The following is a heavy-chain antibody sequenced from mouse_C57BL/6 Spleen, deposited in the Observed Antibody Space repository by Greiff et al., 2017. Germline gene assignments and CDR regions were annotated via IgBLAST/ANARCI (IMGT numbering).Heavy chain of an antibody. D-gene: IGHD1-1*01. CDR1: GYAFSSYW. Sequence: QVQLKESGAELVKPGASVKISCKASGYAFSSYWMNWVKQRPGKGLEWIGQIYPGDGDTNYNGKFKGKATLPADKSSSTAYMQLSSLTSEDSAVYFCARLPFYYGSSGFDYWGQGTTLTVSS. CDR3: ARLPFYYGSSGFDY. V-gene: IGHV1-80*01. CDR2: IYPGDGDT. J-gene: IGHJ2*01.